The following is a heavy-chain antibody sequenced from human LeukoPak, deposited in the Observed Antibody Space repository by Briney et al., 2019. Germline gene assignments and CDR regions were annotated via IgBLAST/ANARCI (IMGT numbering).Heavy chain of an antibody. Sequence: GGSLRLSCAASGFTFSSYAMSWVRQAPGKGLEWVSAISGSGGSTYYADSVKGRFTISRDNSKNTLYLQMNSLRAEDTAVYYCAKDMRFDWTPYYFDYWVQGTLVTVSS. CDR1: GFTFSSYA. CDR3: AKDMRFDWTPYYFDY. V-gene: IGHV3-23*01. CDR2: ISGSGGST. J-gene: IGHJ4*02. D-gene: IGHD3-9*01.